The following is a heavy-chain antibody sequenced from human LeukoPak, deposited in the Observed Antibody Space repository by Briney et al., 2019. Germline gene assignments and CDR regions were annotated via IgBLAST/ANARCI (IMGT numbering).Heavy chain of an antibody. CDR2: ISQSGNT. D-gene: IGHD7-27*01. Sequence: SETLSLTCSVSGYSISSGYEWGWIRQPPGKRLEWIGSISQSGNTYDNLSLKSRVTMSVDTARNQFSLKLTSVTAADTAVYYCASRKLGNDYWGQGTLVTVSS. CDR1: GYSISSGYE. CDR3: ASRKLGNDY. J-gene: IGHJ4*02. V-gene: IGHV4-38-2*02.